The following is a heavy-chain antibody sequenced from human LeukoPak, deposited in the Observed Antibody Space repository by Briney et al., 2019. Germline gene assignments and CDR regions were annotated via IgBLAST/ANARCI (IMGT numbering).Heavy chain of an antibody. CDR1: GFTFSDYE. J-gene: IGHJ3*02. D-gene: IGHD4-17*01. CDR2: ISSSGSL. V-gene: IGHV3-48*03. CDR3: AINPDYGDYIDAFHI. Sequence: GGSLRLSCGGCGFTFSDYEMSWVRQTPGKGLEWVSDISSSGSLYYADSVTGRFTISRDNAKNSLYLHMNSLRAEDTAVYYCAINPDYGDYIDAFHILGQGTMVTVSS.